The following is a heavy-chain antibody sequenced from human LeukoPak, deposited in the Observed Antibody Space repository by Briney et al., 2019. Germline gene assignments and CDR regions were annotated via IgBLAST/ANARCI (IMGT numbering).Heavy chain of an antibody. Sequence: GGSLRLSCAASGFTFSNSWMKWVRQAPGKGLEWVSYISSSGSTIYYPDSVKGRFTISRDNAKNSLYLQMNSLRAEDTAVYYCARDLMVRGVILSSPYFDYWGQGTLVTVSS. V-gene: IGHV3-48*03. J-gene: IGHJ4*02. CDR1: GFTFSNSW. D-gene: IGHD3-10*01. CDR3: ARDLMVRGVILSSPYFDY. CDR2: ISSSGSTI.